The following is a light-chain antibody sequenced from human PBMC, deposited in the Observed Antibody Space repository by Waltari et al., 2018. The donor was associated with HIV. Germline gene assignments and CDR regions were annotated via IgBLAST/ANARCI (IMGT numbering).Light chain of an antibody. V-gene: IGLV1-40*01. CDR2: GNS. CDR1: SSNIGARYD. J-gene: IGLJ2*01. CDR3: QSYDSSLSGVV. Sequence: QSVLTQPPSVSGAPGQRVTISCTGSSSNIGARYDVPWYQQLPGTAPKPLIYGNSNRPSGGPDRFSGSKSGTSASLAITGLQAEDEADYYCQSYDSSLSGVVFGGGTKLTVL.